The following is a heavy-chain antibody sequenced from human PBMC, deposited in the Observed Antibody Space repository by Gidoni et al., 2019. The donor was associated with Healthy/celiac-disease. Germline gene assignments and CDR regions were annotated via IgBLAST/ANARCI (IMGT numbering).Heavy chain of an antibody. V-gene: IGHV3-23*01. CDR2: ISGSGGST. D-gene: IGHD2-2*01. Sequence: EVQLLESGGGLVQPGGSLRLYCADSGFTFLSSALSWVRQAPGKGLARVSAISGSGGSTYYADAVKGRFTISRDNSKNTLYLQMNSLRAEYTAVYYCANVAQNPLFYCSSTSCYLGWFDPWGQGTLVTVSS. CDR1: GFTFLSSA. CDR3: ANVAQNPLFYCSSTSCYLGWFDP. J-gene: IGHJ5*02.